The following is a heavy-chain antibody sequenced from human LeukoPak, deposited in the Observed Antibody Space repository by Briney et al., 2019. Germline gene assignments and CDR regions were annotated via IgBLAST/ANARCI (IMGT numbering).Heavy chain of an antibody. CDR3: ARSRIMITFGGVIVSPPDDY. V-gene: IGHV1-18*01. CDR1: GYTFTSYG. J-gene: IGHJ4*02. CDR2: ISAYNGNT. Sequence: ASVKVSCKASGYTFTSYGIGWVRQAPGQGLEWMGWISAYNGNTNYAQKLQGRVTMTTDTSTSTAYMELRSLRSDDTAVYYCARSRIMITFGGVIVSPPDDYWGQGTLVTVSS. D-gene: IGHD3-16*02.